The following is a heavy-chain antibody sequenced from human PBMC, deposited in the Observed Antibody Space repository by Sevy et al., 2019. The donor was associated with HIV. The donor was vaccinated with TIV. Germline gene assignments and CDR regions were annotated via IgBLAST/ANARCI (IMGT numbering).Heavy chain of an antibody. Sequence: GGSLRLSCAASGFTFDDYDMHWVRQAPGKGLEWVSGITWNSGTIAYAVSVKGRFTISRDNAKNSLYLQMSSLRADDTAMYYCAKESTIVNSGGRFDYMDVWGKGTTVTVSS. J-gene: IGHJ6*03. CDR1: GFTFDDYD. CDR3: AKESTIVNSGGRFDYMDV. V-gene: IGHV3-9*01. CDR2: ITWNSGTI. D-gene: IGHD4-4*01.